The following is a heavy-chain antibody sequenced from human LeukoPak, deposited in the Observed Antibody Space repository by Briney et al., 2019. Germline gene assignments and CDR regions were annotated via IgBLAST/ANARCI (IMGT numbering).Heavy chain of an antibody. D-gene: IGHD2-2*01. Sequence: ASVKVSCRASGYTFSSHDINWLRQAPGQGLEWMGWMNPKSGNTGLAQRFHGRVTMTMDTSTDTAYMELTNLTIEGPAIYYWARGGDTCSDTGCFKNWFDPWGQGTLVTVSS. CDR2: MNPKSGNT. V-gene: IGHV1-8*01. CDR1: GYTFSSHD. CDR3: ARGGDTCSDTGCFKNWFDP. J-gene: IGHJ5*02.